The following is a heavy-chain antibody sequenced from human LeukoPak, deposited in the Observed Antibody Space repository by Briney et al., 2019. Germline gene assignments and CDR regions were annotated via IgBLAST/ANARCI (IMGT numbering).Heavy chain of an antibody. CDR1: GFTVSSNY. Sequence: GGSLRLSCAASGFTVSSNYMSWVRQAPGKGLEWVSVIYSGGSTYYAESVKGRFTISRDNSKNTLYLQMNSLRAEDTAVYYCAITYYYDSSGDYWGQGTLVAVSS. V-gene: IGHV3-53*01. J-gene: IGHJ4*02. CDR2: IYSGGST. D-gene: IGHD3-22*01. CDR3: AITYYYDSSGDY.